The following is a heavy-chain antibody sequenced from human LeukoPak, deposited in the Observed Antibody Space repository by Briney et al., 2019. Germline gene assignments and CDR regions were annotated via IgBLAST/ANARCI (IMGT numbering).Heavy chain of an antibody. CDR1: GFSLRSFW. Sequence: PGGSLRLSCEPSGFSLRSFWMTWVRQAPGKGPEWVANINQEGSEKYYGDSVKGRFTISRDNAKNTLYLEMNSLRAEDTAVYYCARVRFLEWSDYWGQGTLVNVSS. CDR2: INQEGSEK. CDR3: ARVRFLEWSDY. D-gene: IGHD3-3*01. J-gene: IGHJ4*02. V-gene: IGHV3-7*01.